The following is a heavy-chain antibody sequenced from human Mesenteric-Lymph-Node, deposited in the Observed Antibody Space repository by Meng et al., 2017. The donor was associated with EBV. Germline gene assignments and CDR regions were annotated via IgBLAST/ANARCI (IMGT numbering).Heavy chain of an antibody. Sequence: QLVASGGRLIPPGEALRLSCAASGFAVRNNYMSWVRQTPGKGLEWVSVMYAGGDTYIADSVGGRFTMSRDSSRNTVYLQMNDLGADDTAVYYCASRTFSDAFDVWGQGTMVTVSS. CDR1: GFAVRNNY. CDR2: MYAGGDT. D-gene: IGHD1/OR15-1a*01. J-gene: IGHJ3*01. V-gene: IGHV3-53*01. CDR3: ASRTFSDAFDV.